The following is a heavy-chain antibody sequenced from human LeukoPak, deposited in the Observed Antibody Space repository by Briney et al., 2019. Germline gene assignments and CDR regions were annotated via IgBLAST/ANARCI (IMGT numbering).Heavy chain of an antibody. CDR3: AKDSSRYFDWLFLFDP. Sequence: GGSLRLSCAASGFTFSSYAMSWVRQAPGKGLEWVSAISGSGGSTYYADSVKGRFTISRDNSKNTLYLQMNSLRAEDTAVYYCAKDSSRYFDWLFLFDPWGQGTLVTVSS. D-gene: IGHD3-9*01. V-gene: IGHV3-23*01. CDR1: GFTFSSYA. J-gene: IGHJ5*02. CDR2: ISGSGGST.